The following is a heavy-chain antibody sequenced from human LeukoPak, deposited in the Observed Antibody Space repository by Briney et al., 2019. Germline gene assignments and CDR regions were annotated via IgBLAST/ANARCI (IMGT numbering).Heavy chain of an antibody. V-gene: IGHV4-31*03. D-gene: IGHD3-3*01. CDR3: ARRAYYDFWSGYSPPYFDY. J-gene: IGHJ4*02. CDR1: GGSISSGGYY. CDR2: IYYSGST. Sequence: PSETLSLTCTVSGGSISSGGYYWTWIRQHPGKGLEWIGYIYYSGSTYYNPSLKSRVTISIDTSKNQFSLKLSSVTAADTAVYHCARRAYYDFWSGYSPPYFDYWGQGTLVTVSS.